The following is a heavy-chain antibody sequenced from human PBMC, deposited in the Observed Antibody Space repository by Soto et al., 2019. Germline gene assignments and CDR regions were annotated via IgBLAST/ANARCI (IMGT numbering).Heavy chain of an antibody. J-gene: IGHJ3*02. D-gene: IGHD3-3*01. CDR1: GYTFTGYY. CDR3: ASSRWSGPTMGAFDI. Sequence: ASAKVSCKASGYTFTGYYMHWVRQAPGQGLEWMGWINPNSGGTNYAQKFQGRVTMTRDTSISTAYMELSRLRSDDTAVYYCASSRWSGPTMGAFDIWGQGTMVTVSS. CDR2: INPNSGGT. V-gene: IGHV1-2*02.